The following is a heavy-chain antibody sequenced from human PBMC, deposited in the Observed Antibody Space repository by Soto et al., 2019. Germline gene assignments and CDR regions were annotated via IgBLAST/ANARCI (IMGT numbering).Heavy chain of an antibody. V-gene: IGHV6-1*01. CDR1: GGSVSSNSAA. CDR3: ARDRISRQLVPGMVF. D-gene: IGHD6-13*01. J-gene: IGHJ6*02. Sequence: SQTLSITCDISGGSVSSNSAAWNWIRQSPSRGLEWLGRTYYGSKWYNDYAVSVKSRITINPDTSKNQFSLQLNSVTPEDTAVYYCARDRISRQLVPGMVFSGQGTRVT. CDR2: TYYGSKWYN.